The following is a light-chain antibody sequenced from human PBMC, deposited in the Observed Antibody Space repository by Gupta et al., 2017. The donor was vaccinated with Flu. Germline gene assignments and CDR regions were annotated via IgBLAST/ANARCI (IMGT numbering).Light chain of an antibody. J-gene: IGLJ3*02. Sequence: QTVVTQESSLSVSPGETVTLTCGLSSGSVSADNHPSWYQQTPGQAPRTLIYSPNTRLSGVPARFSGTILGSKAALTITGAQAEDEAYYYCDLYMNTGISVFGGGTKLTVL. CDR2: SPN. V-gene: IGLV8-61*01. CDR1: SGSVSADNH. CDR3: DLYMNTGISV.